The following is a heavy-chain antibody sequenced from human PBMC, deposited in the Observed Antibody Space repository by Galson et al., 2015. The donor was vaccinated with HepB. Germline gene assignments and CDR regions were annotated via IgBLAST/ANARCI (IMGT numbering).Heavy chain of an antibody. Sequence: SLRLSCAASGFTVSSNYMSWVRQAPGKGLEWVSVIYSSGTTYYADSVKGRFTISRDNSKNTLYLQMNSLRGEDTAVYYCVREDTWLGGSGLGYFDYWGQGTLVTVSS. J-gene: IGHJ4*02. CDR3: VREDTWLGGSGLGYFDY. V-gene: IGHV3-66*01. CDR1: GFTVSSNY. CDR2: IYSSGTT. D-gene: IGHD3/OR15-3a*01.